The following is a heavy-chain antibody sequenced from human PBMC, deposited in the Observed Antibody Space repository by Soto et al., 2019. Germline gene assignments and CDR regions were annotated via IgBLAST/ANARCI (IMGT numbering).Heavy chain of an antibody. V-gene: IGHV3-7*03. CDR3: AREGCGGDCYYYYGMDV. D-gene: IGHD2-21*02. CDR1: GFTFSSYL. CDR2: IKQDGSEK. Sequence: PGGSLRLSCAASGFTFSSYLMSWVRQSPGKGLEWVANIKQDGSEKYYVDSVKGRFTISRDNAKNSLYLQMNSPRAEDTAVYYCAREGCGGDCYYYYGMDVWGQGTTVTVSS. J-gene: IGHJ6*02.